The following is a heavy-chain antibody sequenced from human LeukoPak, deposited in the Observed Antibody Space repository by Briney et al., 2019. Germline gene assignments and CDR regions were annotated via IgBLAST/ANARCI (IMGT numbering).Heavy chain of an antibody. CDR2: IYYSGST. D-gene: IGHD1-14*01. CDR1: GGSISSGDYY. J-gene: IGHJ6*02. V-gene: IGHV4-30-4*01. Sequence: SETLSLTCTVSGGSISSGDYYWSWIRQPSGKGLEWIGYIYYSGSTYYNPSLKSRVTISVDTSKNQFSLKLSSVTAADTAVYYCARVMVSAHLYYYYGMDVWGQGTTVTVSS. CDR3: ARVMVSAHLYYYYGMDV.